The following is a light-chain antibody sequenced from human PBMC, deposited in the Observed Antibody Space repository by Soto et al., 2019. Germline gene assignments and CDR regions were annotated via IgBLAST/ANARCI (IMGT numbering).Light chain of an antibody. J-gene: IGLJ3*02. CDR1: NSDVGSYNY. Sequence: QSALTQPASVSGSPGQSITISCTGTNSDVGSYNYVSWYQQHPGKAPKLMIYQVTNRPSGVSDRFSGSKSGNTASLTISGLQAEDEADYYCSSYASSTTPWVFGGGTKLTVL. CDR2: QVT. CDR3: SSYASSTTPWV. V-gene: IGLV2-14*01.